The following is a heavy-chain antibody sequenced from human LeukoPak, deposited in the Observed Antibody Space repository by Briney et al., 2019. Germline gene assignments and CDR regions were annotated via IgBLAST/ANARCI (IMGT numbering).Heavy chain of an antibody. CDR3: ARGGGLDV. J-gene: IGHJ6*02. CDR1: GFTVSSNY. CDR2: INHNGNVN. Sequence: GGSLRLSCAASGFTVSSNYMNWARQAPGKGLEWVASINHNGNVNYYVDSVKGRFTISRDNAKNSLYLQLSNLRAEDTAVYFCARGGGLDVWGQGATVTVSS. D-gene: IGHD3-16*01. V-gene: IGHV3-7*03.